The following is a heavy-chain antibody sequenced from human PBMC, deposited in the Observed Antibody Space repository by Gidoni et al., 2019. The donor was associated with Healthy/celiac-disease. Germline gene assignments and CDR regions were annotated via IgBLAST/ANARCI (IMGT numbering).Heavy chain of an antibody. CDR3: ARGEDIVVVPDDHQDYYYYYGMDV. CDR2: IIPSFGTA. CDR1: GGTFSSYA. D-gene: IGHD2-2*01. J-gene: IGHJ6*02. Sequence: QVQLVQSGAEVKKPGSSVKVSCKASGGTFSSYATSWVRQAPGQGLEWMGGIIPSFGTANYAQQFQGRVTITADESTSTAYMELSSLRSEDTAVYYCARGEDIVVVPDDHQDYYYYYGMDVWGQGTTVTVSS. V-gene: IGHV1-69*01.